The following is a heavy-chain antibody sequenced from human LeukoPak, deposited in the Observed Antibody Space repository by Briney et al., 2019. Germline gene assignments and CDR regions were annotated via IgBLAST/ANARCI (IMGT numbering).Heavy chain of an antibody. CDR2: ISAYNGNT. V-gene: IGHV1-18*01. J-gene: IGHJ2*01. CDR3: ARDRYGSLFDL. Sequence: ASVKVSCKASGGTFSSYAISWVRQAPGQGLEWMGWISAYNGNTNYAQKLQGRVTMTTDTSTSTAYMELRSLRSDDTAVYYCARDRYGSLFDLWGRGTLVTVSS. CDR1: GGTFSSYA. D-gene: IGHD3-10*01.